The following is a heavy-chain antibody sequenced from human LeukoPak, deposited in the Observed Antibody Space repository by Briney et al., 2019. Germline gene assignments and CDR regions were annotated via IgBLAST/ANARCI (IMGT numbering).Heavy chain of an antibody. CDR3: ASADYDDYYIDF. V-gene: IGHV4-59*01. Sequence: SETLSLTCTVSGGSISSYYWSWIRQPPGKGLDWIGYIYYSGMTNYNPSLKSRVTMSLDTSKNQFSLKLSSVTAADTAVYYCASADYDDYYIDFWGQGTLVTVSS. D-gene: IGHD4-17*01. CDR2: IYYSGMT. CDR1: GGSISSYY. J-gene: IGHJ4*02.